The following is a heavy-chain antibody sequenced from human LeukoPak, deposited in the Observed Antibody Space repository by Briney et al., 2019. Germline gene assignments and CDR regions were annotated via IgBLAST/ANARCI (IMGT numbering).Heavy chain of an antibody. J-gene: IGHJ4*02. CDR1: GFTFSSYA. CDR2: ISYDGSNK. D-gene: IGHD6-19*01. V-gene: IGHV3-30-3*01. Sequence: PGRSLRLSCAASGFTFSSYAMHWVRQAPGKGLEWVAVISYDGSNKYYADSVKGRFTISRDNSKNTLYLQMNSLRAEDTAVYYCAKDRSGWYANYYFDYWGQGTLVTVSS. CDR3: AKDRSGWYANYYFDY.